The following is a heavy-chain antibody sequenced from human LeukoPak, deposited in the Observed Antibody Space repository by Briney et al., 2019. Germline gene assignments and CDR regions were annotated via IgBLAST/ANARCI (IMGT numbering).Heavy chain of an antibody. D-gene: IGHD6-13*01. CDR3: ARDPYSSSSF. CDR2: IRGSGDTI. J-gene: IGHJ4*02. V-gene: IGHV3-48*03. Sequence: GGSLRLSCSASGFTFSNYEMNWVRQAPGKGLEWISYIRGSGDTIYYADSVKGRFTISRDNAKNSLYLQMNSLRAEDTAVYCRARDPYSSSSFWGQGTLVTVSS. CDR1: GFTFSNYE.